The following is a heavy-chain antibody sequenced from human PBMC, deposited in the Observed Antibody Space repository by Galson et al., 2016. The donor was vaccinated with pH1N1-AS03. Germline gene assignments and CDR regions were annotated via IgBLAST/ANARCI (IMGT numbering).Heavy chain of an antibody. CDR2: INKDGNEK. V-gene: IGHV3-7*03. J-gene: IGHJ6*02. Sequence: SLRLSCAVSGFTFGSHWKSWVRQAPGKGLEWVANINKDGNEKYYVDSVKGRFAISRDNAKNSLYLQMNSLRAEDTAVYYCARDRTVVAASIIYYYGMDVWGQGTTVTVSS. D-gene: IGHD2-2*01. CDR3: ARDRTVVAASIIYYYGMDV. CDR1: GFTFGSHW.